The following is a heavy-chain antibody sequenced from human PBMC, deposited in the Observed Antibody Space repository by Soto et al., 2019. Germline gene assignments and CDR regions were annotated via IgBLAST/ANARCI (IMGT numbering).Heavy chain of an antibody. CDR1: GFTFSSYG. CDR3: VSLYYYSLTQYFDY. D-gene: IGHD3-16*01. V-gene: IGHV3-30*03. CDR2: ISFDGINK. J-gene: IGHJ4*02. Sequence: GGSLRLSCAASGFTFSSYGMHWVRQAPGKGLEWVAFISFDGINKYYADSVKGRFTISRDNSKNTLFLQMSSLRAEDTALYYCVSLYYYSLTQYFDYWGQGTLVTVSS.